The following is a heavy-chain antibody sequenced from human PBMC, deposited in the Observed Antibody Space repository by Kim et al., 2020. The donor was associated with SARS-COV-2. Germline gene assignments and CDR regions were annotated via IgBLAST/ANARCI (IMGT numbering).Heavy chain of an antibody. Sequence: SETLSLTCTVSGGSISSGDYYWSWIRQPPGKGLEWIGYIYYSGSTYYNPSLKSRVTISVDTSKNQFSLKLSSVTAADTAVYYCARAPRILYGWGFDYWGQGTLVTVSS. D-gene: IGHD2-8*02. V-gene: IGHV4-30-4*01. CDR2: IYYSGST. J-gene: IGHJ4*02. CDR1: GGSISSGDYY. CDR3: ARAPRILYGWGFDY.